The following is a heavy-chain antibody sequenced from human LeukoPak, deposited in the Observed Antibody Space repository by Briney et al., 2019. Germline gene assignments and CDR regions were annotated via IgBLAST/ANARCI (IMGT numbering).Heavy chain of an antibody. D-gene: IGHD2-2*01. Sequence: ASVTASYKASGYTFTSYGISWVRQAPGQGLEWMGWISAYNGNTNYAQKLQGRVTMTTDTSTSTAYMELRSLRSDDTAVYYCATPEYCSSTSCPTPFDYWGQGTLVTVSS. CDR3: ATPEYCSSTSCPTPFDY. J-gene: IGHJ4*02. CDR1: GYTFTSYG. V-gene: IGHV1-18*01. CDR2: ISAYNGNT.